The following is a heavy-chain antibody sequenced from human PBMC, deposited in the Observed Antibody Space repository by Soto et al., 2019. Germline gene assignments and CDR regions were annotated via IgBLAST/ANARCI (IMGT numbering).Heavy chain of an antibody. CDR3: ARPVEPFYYYGMDV. CDR2: ISGSGGLT. V-gene: IGHV3-23*01. J-gene: IGHJ6*02. CDR1: GFKFSSYM. Sequence: PGGSLRLSCAGSGFKFSSYMLSWVRQAPGKGLEWVSSISGSGGLTYYADSVKGRFNISRDNSKDTVYLQMNSLRADDTAVYYCARPVEPFYYYGMDVWGQGTTVTVSS.